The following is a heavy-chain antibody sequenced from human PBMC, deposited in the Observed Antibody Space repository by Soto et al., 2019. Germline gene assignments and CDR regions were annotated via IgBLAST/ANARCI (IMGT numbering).Heavy chain of an antibody. D-gene: IGHD6-13*01. Sequence: EVQLVESGGGLVQPGGSLRLSCAASGFTVSSNYMSWVRQAPGKGLEWVSVIYSGGSTYYADSVKGRFTISRDNSKNTVYLQMNRPRAEDTAVYYCAGGGSWYGSYVTINNWFDPWGQGTLVTVSS. CDR3: AGGGSWYGSYVTINNWFDP. V-gene: IGHV3-66*01. CDR1: GFTVSSNY. J-gene: IGHJ5*02. CDR2: IYSGGST.